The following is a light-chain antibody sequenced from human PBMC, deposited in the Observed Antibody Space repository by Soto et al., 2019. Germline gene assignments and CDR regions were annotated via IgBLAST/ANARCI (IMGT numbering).Light chain of an antibody. J-gene: IGLJ1*01. CDR1: SSDVGAYNY. Sequence: QSALTQPRSVSGSPGQSVTISCTGSSSDVGAYNYVSWYQHNTGKAPKLLIYDVNKRPSGVPDRFSGSKFGNTASLTISGLQADDEATFYCCSYAGSYDDVFGTGTKVTVL. CDR2: DVN. CDR3: CSYAGSYDDV. V-gene: IGLV2-11*01.